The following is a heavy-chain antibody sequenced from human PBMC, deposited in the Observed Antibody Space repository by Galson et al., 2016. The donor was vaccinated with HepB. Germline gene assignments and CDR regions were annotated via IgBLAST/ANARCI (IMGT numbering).Heavy chain of an antibody. V-gene: IGHV3-74*01. CDR1: GFTFSDFW. CDR2: INTDGMTT. J-gene: IGHJ4*02. Sequence: SLRLSCAASGFTFSDFWMHWVRQDPEKGLVWVARINTDGMTTAYADSVKGRFSVSRDNAKNTVYLQMNGLRAEDSAIYYCATSTALIKDFDYWGQGTRVTVSS. CDR3: ATSTALIKDFDY. D-gene: IGHD3-16*01.